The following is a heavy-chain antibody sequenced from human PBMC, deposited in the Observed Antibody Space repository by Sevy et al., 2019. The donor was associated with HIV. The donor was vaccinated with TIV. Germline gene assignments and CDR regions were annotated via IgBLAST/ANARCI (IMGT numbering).Heavy chain of an antibody. D-gene: IGHD3-10*01. V-gene: IGHV3-23*01. CDR3: AKDTGSGRIYFDS. CDR2: ISGSTGTT. Sequence: GGSLSLSCAASGFTFSNYAMTWVRQAPGKGLEWVSSISGSTGTTYYADSVKGRFTISRDNSKNTLYLQMNSLRAEDTAVYSCAKDTGSGRIYFDSWGQVTPVTVSS. J-gene: IGHJ4*02. CDR1: GFTFSNYA.